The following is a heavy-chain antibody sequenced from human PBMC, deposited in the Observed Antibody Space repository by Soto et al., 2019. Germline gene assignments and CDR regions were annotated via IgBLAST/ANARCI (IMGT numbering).Heavy chain of an antibody. CDR2: TSYRSKWDH. D-gene: IGHD3-3*01. CDR3: ARGGGNGMDV. V-gene: IGHV6-1*01. J-gene: IGHJ6*02. CDR1: GDSVSSNSAA. Sequence: QTLSLTCAISGDSVSSNSAAWNWIRQSPSRGLEWLGRTSYRSKWDHDYAVSVKSRININADTSKNQFALQLNSVTPEDTAVYYCARGGGNGMDVWGQGTTVTVSS.